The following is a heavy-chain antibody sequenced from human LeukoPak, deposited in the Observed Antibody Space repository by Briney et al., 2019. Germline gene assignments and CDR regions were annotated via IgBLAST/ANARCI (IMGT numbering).Heavy chain of an antibody. D-gene: IGHD6-19*01. CDR3: AKDGYQTIHHSSGWLN. CDR1: GFTFSSYG. CDR2: IRYDGSNK. V-gene: IGHV3-30*02. Sequence: PGGSLRLSCAASGFTFSSYGMHWVRQAPGKGLEWVAFIRYDGSNKYYADSVKGRFTISRDNSKNTLYLQMNSLRAEDTAVYYCAKDGYQTIHHSSGWLNWGQGTLVTVSS. J-gene: IGHJ4*02.